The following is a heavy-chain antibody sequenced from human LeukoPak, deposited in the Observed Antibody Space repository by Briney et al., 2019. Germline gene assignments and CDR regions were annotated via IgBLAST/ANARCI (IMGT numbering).Heavy chain of an antibody. D-gene: IGHD1-26*01. CDR1: GGSISSYY. V-gene: IGHV4-59*01. CDR2: IYYSGST. CDR3: AGLRMVGARGEDDYYYDMDV. J-gene: IGHJ6*02. Sequence: SETLSLTCTASGGSISSYYWSWIRQPPGKGLEWIGYIYYSGSTNYNPSLKNRLTISVDTSKNQFSLKLSSVTAADTAVYYCAGLRMVGARGEDDYYYDMDVWGQGTTVTVSS.